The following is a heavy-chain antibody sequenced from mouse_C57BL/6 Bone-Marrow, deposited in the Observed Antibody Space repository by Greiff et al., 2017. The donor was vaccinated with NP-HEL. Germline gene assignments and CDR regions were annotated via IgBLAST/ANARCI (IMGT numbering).Heavy chain of an antibody. D-gene: IGHD1-1*02. V-gene: IGHV1-80*01. Sequence: VQLQQSGAELVKPGASVKISCKASGYAFSSYWMNWVKQRPGKGLEWIGQIYPGDGDTNYNGKLKGKATLTADKSSSTAYMQLISLTSEDSAVNFCARRLLLWMDAMDYWGQGTSVTVSS. CDR1: GYAFSSYW. CDR3: ARRLLLWMDAMDY. J-gene: IGHJ4*01. CDR2: IYPGDGDT.